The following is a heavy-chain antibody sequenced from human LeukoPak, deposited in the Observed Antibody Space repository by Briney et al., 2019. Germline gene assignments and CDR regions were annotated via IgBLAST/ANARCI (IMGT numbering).Heavy chain of an antibody. CDR2: INHSGST. J-gene: IGHJ1*01. Sequence: SETLSLTCAVYGGSFSGYYWSWIRQPPGKGLEWIGEINHSGSTNYSPSLKSRVTISVDTSKNQFSLKLNSVTAADTAVYYCARPTTVTTHYFQHWGQGTLVTVSS. D-gene: IGHD4-17*01. CDR3: ARPTTVTTHYFQH. V-gene: IGHV4-34*01. CDR1: GGSFSGYY.